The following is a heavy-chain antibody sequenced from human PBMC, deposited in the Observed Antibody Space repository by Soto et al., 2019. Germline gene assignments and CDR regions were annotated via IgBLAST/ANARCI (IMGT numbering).Heavy chain of an antibody. CDR1: GYTFTNFG. V-gene: IGHV1-18*01. D-gene: IGHD3-16*01. Sequence: QVQLVQSGAEVKKPGASVKVSCKTSGYTFTNFGLSWVRQAPGQGLEWMGWISAYNGNTNYAQNFQGRVTMTTDTSTTTAYMELRILSSVATAVYYSARGGPPIDYWGQGTLVTVSS. CDR3: ARGGPPIDY. J-gene: IGHJ4*02. CDR2: ISAYNGNT.